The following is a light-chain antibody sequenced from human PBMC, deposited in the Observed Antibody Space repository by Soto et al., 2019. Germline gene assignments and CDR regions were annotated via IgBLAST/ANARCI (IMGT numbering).Light chain of an antibody. J-gene: IGKJ1*01. CDR3: KQYNNGPQT. CDR2: GVS. V-gene: IGKV3-15*01. Sequence: ERVMTQSPVTLSVSPGESVTLSCRASQSVGSNLAWYQQKVGQAPRLLIYGVSTRATGIPARFSGSGSGRQFTLTIRALQSEDSAVYSCKQYNNGPQTFGQGTKGEIK. CDR1: QSVGSN.